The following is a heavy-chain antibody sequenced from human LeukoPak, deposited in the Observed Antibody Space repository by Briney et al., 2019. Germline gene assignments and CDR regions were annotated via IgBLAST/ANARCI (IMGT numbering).Heavy chain of an antibody. Sequence: AGGSLRLSCAASGFTFSSYAMHWVRQAPGKGLEWVAVISYDGSNKYYADSVKGRFTISRDNSKNTLYLQMNSLRAEDTAVYYCARDRTGGRYPVLLWFGESAFDIWGQGTMVTVSS. CDR2: ISYDGSNK. J-gene: IGHJ3*02. CDR1: GFTFSSYA. CDR3: ARDRTGGRYPVLLWFGESAFDI. D-gene: IGHD3-10*01. V-gene: IGHV3-30-3*01.